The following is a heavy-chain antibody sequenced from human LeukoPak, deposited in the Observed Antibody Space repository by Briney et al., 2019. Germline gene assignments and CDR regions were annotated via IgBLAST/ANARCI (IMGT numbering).Heavy chain of an antibody. J-gene: IGHJ4*02. CDR2: IWYDGSNK. CDR1: GFAFSSYG. CDR3: ARDRDYYFDY. Sequence: AGGSLRLSCAASGFAFSSYGMHWVRQTPGKGLEWVAVIWYDGSNKYYADSVKGRFTISRDNSKNTLYLQMNSLRAEDTAVYYCARDRDYYFDYWGQGTLVTVSS. V-gene: IGHV3-33*01. D-gene: IGHD3/OR15-3a*01.